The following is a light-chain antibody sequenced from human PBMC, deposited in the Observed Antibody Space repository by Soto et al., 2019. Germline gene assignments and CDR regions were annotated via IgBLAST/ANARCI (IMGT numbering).Light chain of an antibody. CDR1: QSSSIW. J-gene: IGKJ2*01. V-gene: IGKV1-5*03. Sequence: DIQMTQSPSTLSASVGDRITITCRASQSSSIWLAWYQQKPGNAPKLLIYKASSLESGVPSRFSGSGSGTEFTLTISSLQPDDFSTYYCQQYKSYPYTVGQRTKLDIK. CDR2: KAS. CDR3: QQYKSYPYT.